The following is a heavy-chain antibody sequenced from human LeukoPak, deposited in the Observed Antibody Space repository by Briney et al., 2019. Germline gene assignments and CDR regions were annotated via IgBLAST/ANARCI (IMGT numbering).Heavy chain of an antibody. CDR2: ISSSSSYI. J-gene: IGHJ4*02. D-gene: IGHD3-22*01. CDR3: ARGSSYYDSSGYYS. Sequence: GGSLRLSCAASGFTFSSYSMNWVRQAPGKGLEWVSSISSSSSYIYYADSVKGRFTISRDNAKSSLYLQTNSLRAEDTAVYYCARGSSYYDSSGYYSWGQGTLVTVSS. V-gene: IGHV3-21*01. CDR1: GFTFSSYS.